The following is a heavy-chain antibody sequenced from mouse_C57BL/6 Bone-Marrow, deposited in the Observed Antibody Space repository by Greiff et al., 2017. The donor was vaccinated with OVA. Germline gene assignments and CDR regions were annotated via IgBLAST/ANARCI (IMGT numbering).Heavy chain of an antibody. CDR1: GFTFTDYY. J-gene: IGHJ4*01. CDR2: IRNKAHGYTT. V-gene: IGHV7-3*01. CDR3: AKSYDGSYARDY. D-gene: IGHD2-12*01. Sequence: EVKLVESGGGLVQPGGSLSLSCAASGFTFTDYYMSWVRQPPGKALEWLGFIRNKAHGYTTEYSASVMGRFTISRDNSPSILYLQMNALSAEDSATYYWAKSYDGSYARDYWGQGTSVTDSS.